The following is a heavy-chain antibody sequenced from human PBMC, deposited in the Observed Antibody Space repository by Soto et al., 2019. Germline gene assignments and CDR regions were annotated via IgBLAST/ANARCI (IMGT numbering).Heavy chain of an antibody. V-gene: IGHV4-4*02. J-gene: IGHJ3*02. Sequence: SETLSLTCAVSGGSISSSNWWSWVRQPPGKGLEWIGEIYHSGSTNYNPSLKSRVTISVDKSKNQFSLKLSSVTAADTAVYYCARLQYDILTGPWAFDIWGQGTMVTVSS. D-gene: IGHD3-9*01. CDR1: GGSISSSNW. CDR3: ARLQYDILTGPWAFDI. CDR2: IYHSGST.